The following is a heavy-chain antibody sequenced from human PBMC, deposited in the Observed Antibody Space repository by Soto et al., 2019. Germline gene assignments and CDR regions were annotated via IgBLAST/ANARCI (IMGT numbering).Heavy chain of an antibody. Sequence: GESLKISCNGSGYSFTSYWICWVRQMPGKGLEWMGIIYPGDSDTRYSPSFQGQVTISADKSISTAYLQWSSLKASDTAMYYCARQYYYDSSGHDAFDIWGQGTMVTLSS. J-gene: IGHJ3*02. V-gene: IGHV5-51*01. CDR1: GYSFTSYW. D-gene: IGHD3-22*01. CDR2: IYPGDSDT. CDR3: ARQYYYDSSGHDAFDI.